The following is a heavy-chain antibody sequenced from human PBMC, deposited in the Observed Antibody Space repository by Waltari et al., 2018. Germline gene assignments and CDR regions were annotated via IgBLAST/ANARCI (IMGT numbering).Heavy chain of an antibody. D-gene: IGHD6-19*01. J-gene: IGHJ5*02. CDR1: GFTFSIYA. Sequence: EVQLLESGGGLVQPGGSLRLSCAASGFTFSIYAMSWVRQAPGKGLEWMGIIYPGDSYTRYSPSVQGQVTISADKSISTAYLQWSSLKASDTAMYYCARHEQWRGWFDPWGQGTLVTVSS. CDR2: IYPGDSYT. V-gene: IGHV5-51*01. CDR3: ARHEQWRGWFDP.